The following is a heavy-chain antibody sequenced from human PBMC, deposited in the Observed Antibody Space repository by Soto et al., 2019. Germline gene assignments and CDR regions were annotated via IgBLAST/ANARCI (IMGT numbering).Heavy chain of an antibody. CDR1: GGSISGYY. CDR2: IYYTGST. V-gene: IGHV4-59*01. J-gene: IGHJ5*02. CDR3: ARSPPRGFNQVNWFDP. D-gene: IGHD5-12*01. Sequence: LSLTCTVSGGSISGYYWTWVRQPPGKGLEWIGYIYYTGSTNYNPSLKSRVTISVDASKNQFSLKLSSVTAADTAVYYCARSPPRGFNQVNWFDPWGKGTLVTVAS.